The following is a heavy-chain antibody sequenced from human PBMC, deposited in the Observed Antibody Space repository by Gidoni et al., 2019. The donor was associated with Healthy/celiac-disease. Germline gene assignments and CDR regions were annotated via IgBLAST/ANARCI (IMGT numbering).Heavy chain of an antibody. V-gene: IGHV3-33*01. CDR1: GFTFRSYG. Sequence: QVQLVETGGRVGQPGRSLILCFAASGFTFRSYGMHWVRQAPGKGLEWVAVIWYDGSNKYYADSVKGRFTISRDNSKNTLYLQMNSLRAEDTAVYYCARGSYSSGWSNWFDPWGQGTLVTVSS. CDR2: IWYDGSNK. D-gene: IGHD6-19*01. CDR3: ARGSYSSGWSNWFDP. J-gene: IGHJ5*02.